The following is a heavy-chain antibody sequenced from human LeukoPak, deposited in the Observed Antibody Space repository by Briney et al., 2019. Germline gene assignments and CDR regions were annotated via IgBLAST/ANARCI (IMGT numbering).Heavy chain of an antibody. CDR3: ARARLDYGGNSYYFDY. CDR2: IKQDGSEK. V-gene: IGHV3-7*01. D-gene: IGHD4-23*01. Sequence: GGSLRLSCAASGFTFSSYWMSWVRQAQGKGLEWVANIKQDGSEKYYVDSVKGRFTISRDNAKNSLYLQMNSLRAEDTAVYYCARARLDYGGNSYYFDYWGQGTLVTVSS. CDR1: GFTFSSYW. J-gene: IGHJ4*02.